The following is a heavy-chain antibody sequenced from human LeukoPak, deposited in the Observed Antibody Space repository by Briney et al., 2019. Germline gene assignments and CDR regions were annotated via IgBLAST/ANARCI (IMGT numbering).Heavy chain of an antibody. CDR2: ISYSGANS. V-gene: IGHV3-23*01. Sequence: GSLRLSCAASGFTFSRSAMSWVRQAPGEGLEWVSLISYSGANSYYTDSVRGRFTISRDNSKDTLFLQMNSLRAEDTAIYYCAGDMQLSTWGLGTMVTVSS. J-gene: IGHJ3*01. CDR1: GFTFSRSA. CDR3: AGDMQLST. D-gene: IGHD3-16*02.